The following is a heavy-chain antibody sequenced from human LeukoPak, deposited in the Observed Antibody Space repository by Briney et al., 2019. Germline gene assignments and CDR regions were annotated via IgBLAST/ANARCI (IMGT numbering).Heavy chain of an antibody. J-gene: IGHJ6*03. Sequence: PGGSLRLSCAASGFTFSTNWMTWVRQAPGKGLEWVANIKQDGSEKNYVDSVKGRFTISRDNAKNSLYLQMNSLRAEDTAVYYYVSRGGPIPMDVWGKGTTVTVSS. V-gene: IGHV3-7*01. D-gene: IGHD4-23*01. CDR1: GFTFSTNW. CDR2: IKQDGSEK. CDR3: VSRGGPIPMDV.